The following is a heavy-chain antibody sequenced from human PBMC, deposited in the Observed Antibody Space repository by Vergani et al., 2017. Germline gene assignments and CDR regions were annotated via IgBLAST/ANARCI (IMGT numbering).Heavy chain of an antibody. CDR2: IIPVLGKT. J-gene: IGHJ6*02. V-gene: IGHV1-69*08. CDR3: ARDPRGYGGDPEDYYYGMDV. D-gene: IGHD2-21*02. CDR1: GANFRSNT. Sequence: QVQLVQSGAEVKKPGSSVKVSCKASGANFRSNTNSWVRQVPGQRLEGMGRIIPVLGKTKYAQDFQGRLTITADTSTCSAYMELTSLRSQGTAVYYFARDPRGYGGDPEDYYYGMDVWGQGTTVTVSS.